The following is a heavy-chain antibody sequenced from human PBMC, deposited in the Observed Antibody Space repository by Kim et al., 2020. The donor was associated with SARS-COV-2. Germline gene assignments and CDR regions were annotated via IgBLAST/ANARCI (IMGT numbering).Heavy chain of an antibody. D-gene: IGHD5-12*01. CDR2: ISYDGSNK. V-gene: IGHV3-30*18. CDR3: AKVGRGYSGYDGVDY. J-gene: IGHJ4*02. Sequence: GGSLRLSCAASGFTFSSYGMHWVRQAPGKGLEWVAVISYDGSNKYYADSVKGRFTISRDNSKNTLYLQMNSLRAEDTAVYYCAKVGRGYSGYDGVDYWGQGTLVTVSS. CDR1: GFTFSSYG.